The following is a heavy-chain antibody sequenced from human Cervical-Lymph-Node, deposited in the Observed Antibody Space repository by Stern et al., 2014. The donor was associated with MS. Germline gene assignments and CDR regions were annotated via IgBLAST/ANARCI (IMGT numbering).Heavy chain of an antibody. CDR2: INYSGST. CDR1: GGSISSGDFH. CDR3: ARASKYFFYGTDV. J-gene: IGHJ6*02. Sequence: QVQLQESGPGLVKPSQTLSLTCAVSGGSISSGDFHWTWIRQPPGKGLEWIGHINYSGSTYYNPSLKSRLTISVATSKSQFSLKLSSVTAADTAVYYCARASKYFFYGTDVWGQGTTVTVSS. D-gene: IGHD4-11*01. V-gene: IGHV4-30-4*01.